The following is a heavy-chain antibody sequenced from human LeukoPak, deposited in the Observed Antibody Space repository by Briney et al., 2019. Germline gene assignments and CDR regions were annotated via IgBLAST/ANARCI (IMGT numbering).Heavy chain of an antibody. Sequence: PGGSLRLSCAASGFTVSDYYMSWIRQAPGKGLEWVSYISRSGSYTNYADSVKGYADSVKGRFTISRDNAKNSLFLQLNSLRADDTAVYYCARVGSIAAAGTPDYWGQGTLVTVSS. J-gene: IGHJ4*02. V-gene: IGHV3-11*06. D-gene: IGHD6-13*01. CDR3: ARVGSIAAAGTPDY. CDR2: ISRSGSYT. CDR1: GFTVSDYY.